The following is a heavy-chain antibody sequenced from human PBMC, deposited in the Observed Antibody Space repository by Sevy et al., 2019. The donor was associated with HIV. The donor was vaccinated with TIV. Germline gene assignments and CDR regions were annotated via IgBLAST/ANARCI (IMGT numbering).Heavy chain of an antibody. CDR2: IYYSGST. D-gene: IGHD5-12*01. CDR1: GGSISSGDYY. J-gene: IGHJ4*02. CDR3: AGERKMATIVY. Sequence: SETLSLTCTVSGGSISSGDYYWSWIRQPPGKGLEWIGYIYYSGSTYYNPSLKSRVTISVHTSKNQFSLKLSSVTAADTAVYYCAGERKMATIVYWGQGTLVTVSS. V-gene: IGHV4-30-4*01.